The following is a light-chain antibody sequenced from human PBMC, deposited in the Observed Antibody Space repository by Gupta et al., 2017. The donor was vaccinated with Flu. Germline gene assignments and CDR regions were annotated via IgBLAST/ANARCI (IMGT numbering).Light chain of an antibody. V-gene: IGKV3-20*01. J-gene: IGKJ1*01. CDR3: QRHGGSPKWT. CDR2: GAS. Sequence: EIVLTQSPGTLSLSPGERATLSCRASQSLSANFLAWYQQKPGQAPRLLIYGASSRATGIPDRFSGSGSGTDFTHTISRREQEDFAVYYCQRHGGSPKWTFGQGTKVEIK. CDR1: QSLSANF.